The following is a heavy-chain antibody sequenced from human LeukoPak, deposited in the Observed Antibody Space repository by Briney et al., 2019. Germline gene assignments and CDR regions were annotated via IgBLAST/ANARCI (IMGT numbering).Heavy chain of an antibody. D-gene: IGHD5-12*01. CDR1: GGSITTYY. Sequence: PSETLSLTCTVSGGSITTYYWSWIRQPPGKGLEWIGYIHYSGTTNYNPSLKNRVTISLDTSKNQFSLNLSSVTAADTAVYYCARMGGYSGYATHWGQGTLVTVSS. J-gene: IGHJ4*02. CDR3: ARMGGYSGYATH. V-gene: IGHV4-59*08. CDR2: IHYSGTT.